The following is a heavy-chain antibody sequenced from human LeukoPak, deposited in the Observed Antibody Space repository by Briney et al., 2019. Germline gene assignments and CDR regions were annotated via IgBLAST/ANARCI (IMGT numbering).Heavy chain of an antibody. D-gene: IGHD3-22*01. Sequence: PGGPLRLSCAASGFIFNSYGMHWVRQAPGKGLEWVAFIRYDGSNKYYADSVKGRFTISRDNSKNTLYLQMNSLRVEDTAVYYCAIYYYDSSGYYPAGYWGQGTLVTVSS. CDR3: AIYYYDSSGYYPAGY. CDR1: GFIFNSYG. J-gene: IGHJ4*02. V-gene: IGHV3-30*02. CDR2: IRYDGSNK.